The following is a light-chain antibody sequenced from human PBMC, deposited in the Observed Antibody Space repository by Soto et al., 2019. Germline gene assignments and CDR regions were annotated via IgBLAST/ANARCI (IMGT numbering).Light chain of an antibody. Sequence: AIRMTQSPSSFSASTGDRVTITCRASQGISSYLAWYQQKPGKAPKLLIYAASTLQSEVPSRISGSGSGTDFTLTISCLQSEDFATYYCQQYYSYPTFGQGTKLEIK. CDR2: AAS. CDR3: QQYYSYPT. V-gene: IGKV1-8*01. CDR1: QGISSY. J-gene: IGKJ2*01.